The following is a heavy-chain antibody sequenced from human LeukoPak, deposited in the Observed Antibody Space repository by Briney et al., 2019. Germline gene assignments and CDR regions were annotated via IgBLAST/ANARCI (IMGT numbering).Heavy chain of an antibody. J-gene: IGHJ4*02. D-gene: IGHD3-16*01. V-gene: IGHV4-59*03. Sequence: SETLSLTCSVSGASINSDYWTWIRQPPGKGLEWIGNIYYSWSTTYNYNPSLKSRVTISVDTSKKQLSLKLRSVTAADTAIYYCAHGGANFDYWGQGTLVTVSS. CDR3: AHGGANFDY. CDR2: IYYSWSTTY. CDR1: GASINSDY.